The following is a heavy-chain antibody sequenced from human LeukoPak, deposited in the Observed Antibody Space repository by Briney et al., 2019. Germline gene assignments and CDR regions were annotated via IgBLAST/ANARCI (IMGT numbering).Heavy chain of an antibody. CDR1: GFTFSSYE. D-gene: IGHD3-22*01. CDR3: ARDGATYYYDSSGAQKDY. V-gene: IGHV3-21*01. J-gene: IGHJ4*02. CDR2: ISSSSSYI. Sequence: GGSLRLSCAASGFTFSSYEMNWVRQAPGKGLEWVSSISSSSSYIYYADSVKGRFTISRDNAKNSLYLQMNSLRAEDTAVYYCARDGATYYYDSSGAQKDYWGQGTLVTVSS.